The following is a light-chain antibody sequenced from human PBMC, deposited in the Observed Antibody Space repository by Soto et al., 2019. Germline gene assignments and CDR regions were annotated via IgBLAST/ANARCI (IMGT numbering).Light chain of an antibody. CDR3: QQFGSSPYT. CDR1: QSVSNNY. Sequence: ETVLTQSPGTLSLSPGERAALSCRASQSVSNNYLAWYQQKPGQAPRLLIYGASSRATGIPDRISGSGSGTDFTLTITRLEPEDFAVYYCQQFGSSPYTFGQGTKLEIQ. J-gene: IGKJ2*01. V-gene: IGKV3-20*01. CDR2: GAS.